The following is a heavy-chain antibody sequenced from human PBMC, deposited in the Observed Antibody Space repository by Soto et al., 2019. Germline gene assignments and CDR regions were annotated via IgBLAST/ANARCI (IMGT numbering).Heavy chain of an antibody. V-gene: IGHV1-8*01. CDR3: ARGGDYIWVSYRSPDY. CDR1: GYTFTSYD. Sequence: QVQLVQSGAEVKKPGASVKVSCKASGYTFTSYDINWVRQATGQGLEWMGWMNPNSGNTGYAQKFQGRVTMTRNTSISTAYMELSSLRSEDTAVYYCARGGDYIWVSYRSPDYWGQGTLVTVSS. J-gene: IGHJ4*02. CDR2: MNPNSGNT. D-gene: IGHD3-16*02.